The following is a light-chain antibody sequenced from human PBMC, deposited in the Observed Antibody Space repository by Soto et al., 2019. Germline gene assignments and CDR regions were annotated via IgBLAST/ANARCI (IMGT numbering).Light chain of an antibody. J-gene: IGLJ3*02. V-gene: IGLV1-44*01. Sequence: QSVLTQPPSASETPGQRVTISCSGSSFNIGRNPVNWYQQFPGTAPKLLIYTNDQRPSGVPDRFSGSKSGTSASLAISGLQSEDEADYYCAAWDDSLNGWVFGGGTKVTVL. CDR3: AAWDDSLNGWV. CDR2: TND. CDR1: SFNIGRNP.